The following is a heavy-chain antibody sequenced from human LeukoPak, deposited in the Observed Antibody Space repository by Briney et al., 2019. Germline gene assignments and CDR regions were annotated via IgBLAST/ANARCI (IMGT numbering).Heavy chain of an antibody. V-gene: IGHV3-74*01. CDR3: ARDPFDILTDPYFDY. D-gene: IGHD3-9*01. CDR1: GFTFNLYW. CDR2: INRHGSST. Sequence: GGSLRLSCAASGFTFNLYWMYLVRQAPGKGQLSITRINRHGSSTSYADSVKGRFTISRDNAQNTLYLQINSLRAEDTAVYYCARDPFDILTDPYFDYWGQGTLVTVSS. J-gene: IGHJ4*02.